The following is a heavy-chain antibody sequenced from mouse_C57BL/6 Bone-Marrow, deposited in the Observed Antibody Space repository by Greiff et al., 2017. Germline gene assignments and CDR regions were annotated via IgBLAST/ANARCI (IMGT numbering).Heavy chain of an antibody. Sequence: QVQLQQPGAELVMPGASVKLSCKASGYTFTSYWMHWVKQRPGQGLEWIGEIDPSDSYTNYNQKFKGKSTLTVDKSSSTAYMQLSSLTSEDSAVYYCARWRLPYYFDYWGQGTTLTVSS. CDR2: IDPSDSYT. D-gene: IGHD2-2*01. CDR3: ARWRLPYYFDY. V-gene: IGHV1-69*01. J-gene: IGHJ2*01. CDR1: GYTFTSYW.